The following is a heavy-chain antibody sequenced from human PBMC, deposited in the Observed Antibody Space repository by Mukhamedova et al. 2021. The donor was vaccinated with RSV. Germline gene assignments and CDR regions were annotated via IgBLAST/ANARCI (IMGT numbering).Heavy chain of an antibody. D-gene: IGHD2-21*02. CDR2: ISGSGGST. CDR3: AKLRGPQGWGVVVTAFFDY. Sequence: APGKGLEWVSAISGSGGSTYYADSVKGRFTISRDNSKNTLYLQMNSLRAEDTAVYYCAKLRGPQGWGVVVTAFFDYWGQGTLVTVS. V-gene: IGHV3-23*01. J-gene: IGHJ4*02.